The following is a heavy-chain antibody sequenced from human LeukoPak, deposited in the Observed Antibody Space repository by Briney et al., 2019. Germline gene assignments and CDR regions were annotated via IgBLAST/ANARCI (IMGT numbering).Heavy chain of an antibody. V-gene: IGHV3-30*02. Sequence: GSLSLSCAASGFTFSSYGMHWVRPAPGKGRAWVAFIRYDGSNKYYADSVKGRFTISRDNSKNTLYLQMNSLRAEDTAVYYCAKARIAAAGTGAFDYWGQGTLVTVSS. D-gene: IGHD6-13*01. J-gene: IGHJ4*02. CDR1: GFTFSSYG. CDR2: IRYDGSNK. CDR3: AKARIAAAGTGAFDY.